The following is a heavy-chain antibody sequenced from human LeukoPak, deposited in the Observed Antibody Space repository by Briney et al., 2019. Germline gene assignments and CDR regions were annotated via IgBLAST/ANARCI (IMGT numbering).Heavy chain of an antibody. D-gene: IGHD6-19*01. J-gene: IGHJ4*02. Sequence: SETLSLTCTVSGGSISSSSYYWGWIRRPPGKGLEWIGSIYYSGSTHYNPSLKSRVTISVDTSKNQFSLKLSSVTAADTAVYYCARQEYSSGYYWGQGTLVTVSS. V-gene: IGHV4-39*01. CDR1: GGSISSSSYY. CDR3: ARQEYSSGYY. CDR2: IYYSGST.